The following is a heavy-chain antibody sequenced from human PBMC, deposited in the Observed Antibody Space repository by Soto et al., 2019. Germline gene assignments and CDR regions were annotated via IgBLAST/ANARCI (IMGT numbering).Heavy chain of an antibody. CDR1: GFTFSSYW. CDR2: ISPDGKNT. D-gene: IGHD3-22*01. J-gene: IGHJ4*02. Sequence: DVHLVESGGDLVHPGGSLRLSCAASGFTFSSYWMHWVRQVPGKGLVWVSRISPDGKNTNYAASVKGRFTISRDHAKNTVFLQINSLRVEDMAVYYCVRGASSGYYRIDYWGQGALVTVSS. V-gene: IGHV3-74*01. CDR3: VRGASSGYYRIDY.